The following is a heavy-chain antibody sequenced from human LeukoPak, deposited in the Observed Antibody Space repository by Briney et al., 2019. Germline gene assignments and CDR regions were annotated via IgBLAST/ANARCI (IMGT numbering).Heavy chain of an antibody. D-gene: IGHD3-22*01. J-gene: IGHJ4*02. CDR2: ISSSSSYI. Sequence: PGGSLRLSCTASGFTLSIYRMNWVRPAPGKGPEWVSSISSSSSYIYYADSVKGRFTISRDNAKNSLYLQMNSLRAEDTAVYYCARDLYHFDTSSYLYWGQGTLVTVSS. CDR3: ARDLYHFDTSSYLY. V-gene: IGHV3-21*06. CDR1: GFTLSIYR.